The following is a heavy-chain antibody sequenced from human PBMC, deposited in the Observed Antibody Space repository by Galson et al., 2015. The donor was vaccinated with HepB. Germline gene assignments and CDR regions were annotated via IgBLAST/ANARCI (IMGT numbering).Heavy chain of an antibody. CDR3: TRGGSPDAWRSDY. CDR2: ISSTSSGI. D-gene: IGHD2-15*01. V-gene: IGHV3-48*02. J-gene: IGHJ4*02. Sequence: SLRLSCAASGSSINFYSMNWVRQAPGEGLEWVAFISSTSSGIDYADSVKGRFTISRDNARNSLYLQMNSLRDEDSGVYYCTRGGSPDAWRSDYWGQGTLVTVSS. CDR1: GSSINFYS.